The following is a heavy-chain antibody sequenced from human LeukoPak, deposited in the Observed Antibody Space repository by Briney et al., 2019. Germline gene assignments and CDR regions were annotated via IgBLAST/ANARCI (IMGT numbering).Heavy chain of an antibody. D-gene: IGHD3-22*01. V-gene: IGHV4-61*02. CDR1: GGSISSGSYY. J-gene: IGHJ4*02. CDR2: IYTSGST. Sequence: SQTLSLTCTVSGGSISSGSYYWSWIRQPAGKGLEWIGRIYTSGSTNYNPSLKSRVTISVDTSKNQFSLKLSSVTAADTAVYYCARGDFSSGNKGRYYFDYWGQGTLATVSS. CDR3: ARGDFSSGNKGRYYFDY.